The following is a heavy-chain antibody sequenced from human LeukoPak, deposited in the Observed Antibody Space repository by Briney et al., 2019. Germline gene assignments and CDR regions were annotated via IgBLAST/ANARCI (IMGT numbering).Heavy chain of an antibody. V-gene: IGHV1-69*01. CDR2: TIPIFGTA. J-gene: IGHJ4*02. CDR1: GGTFSSYA. CDR3: ARVRIAVETESLDFDY. D-gene: IGHD6-19*01. Sequence: SVKVSCKASGGTFSSYAISWVRQAPGQGLEWMGGTIPIFGTANYAQKFQGRVTITADESTSTAYMELSSLRSEDTAVYYCARVRIAVETESLDFDYWGQGTLVTVSS.